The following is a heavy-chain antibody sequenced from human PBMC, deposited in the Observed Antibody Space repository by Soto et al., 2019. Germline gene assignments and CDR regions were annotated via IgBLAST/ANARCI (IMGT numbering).Heavy chain of an antibody. CDR2: ISGSGGST. V-gene: IGHV3-23*01. D-gene: IGHD6-19*01. J-gene: IGHJ4*02. CDR1: GFTFSSYV. Sequence: GGSLRLSCAASGFTFSSYVMSWVRQAPGKGLEWVSAISGSGGSTYYADSVKGRFTISRDNSKNTLYLQMNSLRAEDTAVYYCAKDSSLHHKRTPFDYWGQGTLVTVSS. CDR3: AKDSSLHHKRTPFDY.